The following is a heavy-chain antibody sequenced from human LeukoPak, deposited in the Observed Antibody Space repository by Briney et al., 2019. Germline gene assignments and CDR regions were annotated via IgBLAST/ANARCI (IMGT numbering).Heavy chain of an antibody. J-gene: IGHJ3*02. D-gene: IGHD1-26*01. CDR3: AKGRGTGVTTPGAFDI. CDR1: GLTFRNYG. Sequence: GRSLRLSCAASGLTFRNYGMHWVRQAPGKGLEWVSSISNTGGSTYYADSVKGRFTISRDNSKNTLYLQMNSLRAEDTAVYYCAKGRGTGVTTPGAFDIWGQGTMVTVSS. CDR2: ISNTGGST. V-gene: IGHV3-23*01.